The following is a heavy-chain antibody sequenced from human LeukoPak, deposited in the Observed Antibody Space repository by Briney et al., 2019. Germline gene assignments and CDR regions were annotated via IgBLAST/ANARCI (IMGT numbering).Heavy chain of an antibody. Sequence: GASVKASCKASGGTFSSYAISWVRQAPGQGLEWMGRIIPILGIANYAQKFQGRVTITADKSTSTAYMELSSLRSEDTAVYYCARAMGPYYDSAGYYSLRYFQHWGQGTLVTVSS. CDR3: ARAMGPYYDSAGYYSLRYFQH. CDR2: IIPILGIA. D-gene: IGHD3-22*01. J-gene: IGHJ1*01. CDR1: GGTFSSYA. V-gene: IGHV1-69*04.